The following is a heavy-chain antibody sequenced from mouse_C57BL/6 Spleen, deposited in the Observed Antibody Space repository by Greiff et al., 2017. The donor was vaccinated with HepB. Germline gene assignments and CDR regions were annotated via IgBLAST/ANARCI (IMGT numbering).Heavy chain of an antibody. CDR2: IYPGSGST. CDR3: ARWGYGNSYAMDY. Sequence: QVQLQQPGAELVKPGASVKMSCKASGYTFTSYWITWVKQRPGQGLEWIGDIYPGSGSTNYNEKFKSKATLTVDTSSSTAYMQLSSLTSEDSAVYYCARWGYGNSYAMDYWGQGTSVTVSS. V-gene: IGHV1-55*01. D-gene: IGHD2-1*01. J-gene: IGHJ4*01. CDR1: GYTFTSYW.